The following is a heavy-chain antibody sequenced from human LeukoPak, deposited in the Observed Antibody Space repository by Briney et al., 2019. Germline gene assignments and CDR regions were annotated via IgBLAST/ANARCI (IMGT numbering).Heavy chain of an antibody. CDR2: ISSSSSYI. CDR1: GFTFSSYS. CDR3: ARDRSSRSYYDSSGYPFDY. J-gene: IGHJ4*02. D-gene: IGHD3-22*01. V-gene: IGHV3-21*01. Sequence: GGSLRLSCAASGFTFSSYSMNWVRQAPGKGLEWVASISSSSSYIYYADSVKGRFTIPRDNAKNSLYLQMNSLRDEDTAVCYCARDRSSRSYYDSSGYPFDYWGQGTLVTVSS.